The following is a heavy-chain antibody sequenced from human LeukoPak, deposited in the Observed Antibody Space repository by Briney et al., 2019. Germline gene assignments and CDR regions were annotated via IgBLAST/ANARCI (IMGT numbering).Heavy chain of an antibody. V-gene: IGHV1-18*01. D-gene: IGHD3-22*01. Sequence: ASVKVSCKASGYTFTSYGISWVRQAPGQGLEWMGWISAYNGNTNYAQKLQGRVTMTTDTSTSTAHMELRSLRSDDTAVYYCARDSYYYDSSGYPLHMAFDIWGQGTMVTVSS. J-gene: IGHJ3*02. CDR3: ARDSYYYDSSGYPLHMAFDI. CDR2: ISAYNGNT. CDR1: GYTFTSYG.